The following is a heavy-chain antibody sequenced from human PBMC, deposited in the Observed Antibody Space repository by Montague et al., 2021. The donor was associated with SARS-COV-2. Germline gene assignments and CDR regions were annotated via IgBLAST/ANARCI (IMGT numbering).Heavy chain of an antibody. CDR2: IFYSGTT. CDR3: ARHETFGGVVVALDY. D-gene: IGHD3-16*02. CDR1: GASISSSENS. J-gene: IGHJ4*02. Sequence: SETLSLTCTVPGASISSSENSWGWIRQSPGKGLEWFGSIFYSGTTYFNPSLRSRIAISVDTSKNQFSLKVTSVTAADTAVYYCARHETFGGVVVALDYWGQGHLVSVSS. V-gene: IGHV4-39*01.